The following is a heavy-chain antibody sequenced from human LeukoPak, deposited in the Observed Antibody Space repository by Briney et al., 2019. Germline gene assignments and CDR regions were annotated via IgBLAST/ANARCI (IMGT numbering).Heavy chain of an antibody. CDR3: ARGHYYDSRLDY. D-gene: IGHD3-22*01. V-gene: IGHV4-59*01. J-gene: IGHJ4*02. CDR1: GGSISSNY. Sequence: SETLSLSCTVSGGSISSNYMSWVRQPPGKGLEWIGYIYYSGSTNYNPSLKSRVTISVDTPKNQFSLKLSSVADADAAVYYCARGHYYDSRLDYWGQGTLVTASS. CDR2: IYYSGST.